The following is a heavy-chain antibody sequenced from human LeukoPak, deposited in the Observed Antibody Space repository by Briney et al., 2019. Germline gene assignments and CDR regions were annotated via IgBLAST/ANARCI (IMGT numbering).Heavy chain of an antibody. CDR2: IIPILGIA. J-gene: IGHJ4*02. CDR1: GGTFSSYA. Sequence: SVKVSCKASGGTFSSYAISWVRQAPGQGLEGMGRIIPILGIANYAQKFQGRVTITADKSTSTAYMDLNSLRSEDTAVYYCATEESPDSSIAAAGTKLRYFDYWGQGTLVTVSS. CDR3: ATEESPDSSIAAAGTKLRYFDY. V-gene: IGHV1-69*04. D-gene: IGHD6-13*01.